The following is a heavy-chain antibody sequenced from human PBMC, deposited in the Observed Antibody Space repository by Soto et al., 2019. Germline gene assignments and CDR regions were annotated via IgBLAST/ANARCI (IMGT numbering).Heavy chain of an antibody. D-gene: IGHD6-13*01. V-gene: IGHV4-39*01. Sequence: PSETLSLTCNVSGGSISSSRSYWAWFRQPPGKELEWIANIFYAGNTHYNPSLKSRVTVSVDTSKNQFSLKMDSVTAADTAVYYCARQAAAPGIDLWFDPWGQGTLVTVSS. CDR3: ARQAAAPGIDLWFDP. J-gene: IGHJ5*02. CDR2: IFYAGNT. CDR1: GGSISSSRSY.